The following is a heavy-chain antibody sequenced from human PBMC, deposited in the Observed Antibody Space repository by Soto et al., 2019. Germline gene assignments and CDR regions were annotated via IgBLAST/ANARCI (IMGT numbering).Heavy chain of an antibody. J-gene: IGHJ5*02. CDR2: INHSGST. D-gene: IGHD3-10*01. V-gene: IGHV4-34*01. CDR1: GGSFSGYY. Sequence: SETLSLTCAVYGGSFSGYYWSWIRQPPGKGLEWIGEINHSGSTNYNPSLKSRVTISVDTSKNQFSLKLSSVTAADTAVYYCARGGGVRGVIMRNWFDPWGQGTLVTSPQ. CDR3: ARGGGVRGVIMRNWFDP.